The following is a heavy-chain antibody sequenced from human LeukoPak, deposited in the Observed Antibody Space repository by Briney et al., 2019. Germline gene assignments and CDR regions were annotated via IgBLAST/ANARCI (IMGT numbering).Heavy chain of an antibody. CDR2: ISSNGGST. V-gene: IGHV3-64D*09. CDR1: GFTFRSYA. J-gene: IGHJ4*02. Sequence: GGSLRLSCSASGFTFRSYAMHWVRQAPGKGLEYVSAISSNGGSTYYADSVKGRFTISRDNSKNTLYLQMSSLRAEDTAVYYCVKGVDIAMVSAFDYWGQGTLVTVSS. CDR3: VKGVDIAMVSAFDY. D-gene: IGHD5-18*01.